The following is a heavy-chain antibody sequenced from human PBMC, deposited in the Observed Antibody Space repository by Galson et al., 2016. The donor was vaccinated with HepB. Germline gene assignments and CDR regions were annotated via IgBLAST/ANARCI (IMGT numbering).Heavy chain of an antibody. Sequence: SLRLSCAASGLPFSTYSMIWVRQAPGKGLEWVSYIHHDSSYIYYADSVNGRFTISRDNAKNSLSLRMNSLRAEDTAVYYCVRDSHFGAFDIWGQGTMVTVSS. V-gene: IGHV3-21*01. CDR2: IHHDSSYI. D-gene: IGHD3-10*01. CDR1: GLPFSTYS. CDR3: VRDSHFGAFDI. J-gene: IGHJ3*02.